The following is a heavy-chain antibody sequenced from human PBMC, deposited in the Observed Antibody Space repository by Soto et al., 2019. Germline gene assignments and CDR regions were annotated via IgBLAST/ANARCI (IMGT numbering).Heavy chain of an antibody. V-gene: IGHV3-33*01. D-gene: IGHD3-22*01. CDR1: GFTFSSYG. J-gene: IGHJ4*02. CDR3: ARDSRRLLYYYDSSGYVDY. CDR2: IWYDGSNK. Sequence: GGSLRLSCAASGFTFSSYGMHWVRQAPGKGLKWVAVIWYDGSNKYYAVSVKGRFTISRDNSMNTLYLQMNSLRAEDTAVYYCARDSRRLLYYYDSSGYVDYWGQGTLVTVSS.